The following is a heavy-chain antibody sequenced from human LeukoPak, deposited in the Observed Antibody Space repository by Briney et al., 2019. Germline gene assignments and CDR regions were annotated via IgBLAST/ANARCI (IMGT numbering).Heavy chain of an antibody. J-gene: IGHJ4*02. CDR3: ARSKAGGY. CDR2: VNQDGTEK. D-gene: IGHD3-10*01. V-gene: IGHV3-7*01. CDR1: GFIFSGYW. Sequence: PGGSLRLSCAASGFIFSGYWMNWVRQAPGKGLEWVANVNQDGTEKYYVDSVKGRFNISRDNAKNSLYLHMNSLRAEDTAVYYCARSKAGGYWGQGTLVIVST.